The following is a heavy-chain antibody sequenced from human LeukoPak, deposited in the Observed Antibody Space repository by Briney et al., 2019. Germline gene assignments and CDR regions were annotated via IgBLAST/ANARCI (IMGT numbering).Heavy chain of an antibody. CDR3: ARGRSRMVRGVPYFDY. Sequence: SETLSLTCAVCGGSFSGYYWSWIRQPPGKGLEWIGEINHSGSTNYNPSLKSRVTISVDTSKNQFSLKLSSVTAADTAVYYCARGRSRMVRGVPYFDYWGQGTLVTVSS. CDR2: INHSGST. J-gene: IGHJ4*02. D-gene: IGHD3-10*01. V-gene: IGHV4-34*01. CDR1: GGSFSGYY.